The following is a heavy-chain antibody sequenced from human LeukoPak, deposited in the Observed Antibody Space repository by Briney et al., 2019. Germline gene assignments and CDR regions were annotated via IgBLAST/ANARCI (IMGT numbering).Heavy chain of an antibody. Sequence: PGGSLRLSCAASGFTFSAYWMNWVRQAPGKGLEWVANIKQDGNDKFYVDSVKGRFTISRDNAKNSLYLQMNSLRAEDTAVYYCARVQSSHLTGYYTAFDYWGQGTLVTVSS. V-gene: IGHV3-7*01. CDR3: ARVQSSHLTGYYTAFDY. J-gene: IGHJ4*02. D-gene: IGHD3-9*01. CDR2: IKQDGNDK. CDR1: GFTFSAYW.